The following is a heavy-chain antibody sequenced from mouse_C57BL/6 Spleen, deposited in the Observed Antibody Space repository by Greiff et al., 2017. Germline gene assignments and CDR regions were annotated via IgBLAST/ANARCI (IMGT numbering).Heavy chain of an antibody. Sequence: VKLVESGAELVKPGASVKISCKASGYAFSSYWMNWVKQRPGKGLEWIGQIYPGDGDTNYNGKFKGKATLTADKSSSTAYMQLSSLTSEDSAVYFCAREGGEPAMDYWGQGTSVTVSS. J-gene: IGHJ4*01. CDR1: GYAFSSYW. CDR3: AREGGEPAMDY. V-gene: IGHV1-80*01. CDR2: IYPGDGDT.